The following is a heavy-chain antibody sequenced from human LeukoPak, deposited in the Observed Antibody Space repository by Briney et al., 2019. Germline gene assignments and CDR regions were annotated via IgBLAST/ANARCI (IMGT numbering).Heavy chain of an antibody. CDR2: ISGSGGST. D-gene: IGHD2-2*01. V-gene: IGHV3-23*01. J-gene: IGHJ5*02. CDR1: GSTFSSYA. CDR3: ARLGYCSSTSCYQSGFDP. Sequence: GGSLRLSCAASGSTFSSYAMSWVRQAPGKGLEWVSAISGSGGSTYYADSVKGRFTISRDNSKNTLYLQMNSLRAEDAAVYYCARLGYCSSTSCYQSGFDPWGQGTLVTVSS.